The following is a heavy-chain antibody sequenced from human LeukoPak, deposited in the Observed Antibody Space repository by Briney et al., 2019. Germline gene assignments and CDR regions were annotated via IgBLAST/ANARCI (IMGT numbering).Heavy chain of an antibody. CDR1: GFTFSNAW. D-gene: IGHD1-26*01. J-gene: IGHJ4*02. CDR2: IKQDGSEI. Sequence: GGSLRLSCAASGFTFSNAWMSWVRQAPGKGPEWVANIKQDGSEIYYVDSVKGRFTISRDNAEKSLFLQMNSLRVEDTAVYYCARDKIVGATYLDYWGQGTLVTVSS. CDR3: ARDKIVGATYLDY. V-gene: IGHV3-7*01.